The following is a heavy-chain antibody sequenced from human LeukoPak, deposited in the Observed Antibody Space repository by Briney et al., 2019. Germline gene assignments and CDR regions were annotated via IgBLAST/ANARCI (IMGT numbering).Heavy chain of an antibody. J-gene: IGHJ4*02. CDR2: INHSGST. V-gene: IGHV4-39*07. CDR3: ARGRSSSWRKTRGLAYYFDY. CDR1: GGSISSSSYY. Sequence: SETLSLTCTVSGGSISSSSYYWGWIRQPPGKGLEWIGEINHSGSTNYNPSLKSRVTISVDTSKNQFSLKLSSVTAADTAVYYCARGRSSSWRKTRGLAYYFDYWGQGTLVTVSS. D-gene: IGHD6-13*01.